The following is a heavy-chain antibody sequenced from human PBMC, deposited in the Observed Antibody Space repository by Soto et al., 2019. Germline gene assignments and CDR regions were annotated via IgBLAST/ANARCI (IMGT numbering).Heavy chain of an antibody. D-gene: IGHD1-20*01. J-gene: IGHJ4*02. CDR2: INAGNGNT. V-gene: IGHV1-3*01. Sequence: ASVKVSCKASGYTFTSYAMHWVRQAPGQRLEWMGWINAGNGNTRYSQKFQGRVTITRDTSASTAYMELSSRRSEDTAVYYCAAERDNWKTTGFDYWGQGTLVTVSS. CDR3: AAERDNWKTTGFDY. CDR1: GYTFTSYA.